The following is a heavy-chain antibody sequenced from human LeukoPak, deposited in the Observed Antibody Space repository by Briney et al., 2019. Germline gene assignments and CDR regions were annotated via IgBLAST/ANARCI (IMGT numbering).Heavy chain of an antibody. J-gene: IGHJ4*02. V-gene: IGHV4-39*07. Sequence: PSETLSLTCTVSGGSISSSSYYWGWIRQPPGKGLEWIGSIYYSGSTYYNPSLKSRVTISVDTSKNQFSLKLSSVTAADTAVYYCARAGLRNDYFDYWGQGTLVTVSP. CDR2: IYYSGST. CDR3: ARAGLRNDYFDY. CDR1: GGSISSSSYY. D-gene: IGHD3-16*01.